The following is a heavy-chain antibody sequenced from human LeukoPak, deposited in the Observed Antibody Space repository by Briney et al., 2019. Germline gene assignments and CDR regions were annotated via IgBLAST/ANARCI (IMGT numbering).Heavy chain of an antibody. CDR3: ARDPPRLGYYYMDV. CDR2: IYTSGST. D-gene: IGHD7-27*01. V-gene: IGHV4-61*02. J-gene: IGHJ6*03. Sequence: KTSETLSLTCTVSGGSISGGSYYWSWIRQPAGKGLEWIGRIYTSGSTNYNPSLKSRVTISVDTSKNQFSLKLSSVTAADTAVYYCARDPPRLGYYYMDVWGKGTTVTVSS. CDR1: GGSISGGSYY.